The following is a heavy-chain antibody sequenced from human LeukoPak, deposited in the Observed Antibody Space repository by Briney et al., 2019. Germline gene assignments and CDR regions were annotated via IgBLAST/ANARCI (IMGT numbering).Heavy chain of an antibody. D-gene: IGHD3-10*01. CDR1: GFTFNNNW. Sequence: GGSLRLSCVASGFTFNNNWMHWVRQAPGKGLVRVCRINNDGSTTSYADSVKGRFTISRDNAKNTLYLQMNNLRAEDTAVYYCARDLSFGAPYNWFDPWGQGTLVTVSS. CDR2: INNDGSTT. J-gene: IGHJ5*02. V-gene: IGHV3-74*01. CDR3: ARDLSFGAPYNWFDP.